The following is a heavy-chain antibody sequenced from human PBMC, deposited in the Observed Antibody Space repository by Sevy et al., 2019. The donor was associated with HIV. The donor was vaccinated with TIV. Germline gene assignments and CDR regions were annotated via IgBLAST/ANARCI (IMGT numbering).Heavy chain of an antibody. CDR2: IYSGGST. CDR1: GFTFSSYS. CDR3: ARDGGGCSGGSCYSSLSFDY. Sequence: GGSLRLSCAASGFTFSSYSMNWVRQAPGKGLEWVSVIYSGGSTYYADSVKGRFTISRDNSKNTLYLQMNSLRAEDTAVYYCARDGGGCSGGSCYSSLSFDYWGQGTLVTVSS. V-gene: IGHV3-53*01. J-gene: IGHJ4*02. D-gene: IGHD2-15*01.